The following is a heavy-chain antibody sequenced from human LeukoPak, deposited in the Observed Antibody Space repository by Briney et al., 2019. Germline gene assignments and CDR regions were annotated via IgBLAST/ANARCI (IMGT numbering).Heavy chain of an antibody. V-gene: IGHV4-59*01. CDR3: ARARYGAPFDY. CDR2: IYYSGGST. Sequence: TSETLSLTCTVSGGSISSYYWSWIRQPPGKGLEWIGYIYYSGGSTNYNASLKSRVTISVDTSKNQFSLNLNSVTVADTAVYYCARARYGAPFDYWGQGTLVTVSS. CDR1: GGSISSYY. J-gene: IGHJ4*02. D-gene: IGHD4/OR15-4a*01.